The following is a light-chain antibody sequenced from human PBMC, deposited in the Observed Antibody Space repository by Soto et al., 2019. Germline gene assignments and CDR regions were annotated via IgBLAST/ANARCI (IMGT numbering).Light chain of an antibody. CDR1: QSVSTR. J-gene: IGKJ1*01. CDR2: DAS. V-gene: IGKV1-5*02. CDR3: QQYSVYWT. Sequence: DLQMTQSPSSLSASVGDRVTIICRASQSVSTRLAWYQQKPGKAPKVLIYDASSWAGGVPSRFTGSGSGTEFTLTINCLQPDDFATYYCQQYSVYWTFGQGTKVEIK.